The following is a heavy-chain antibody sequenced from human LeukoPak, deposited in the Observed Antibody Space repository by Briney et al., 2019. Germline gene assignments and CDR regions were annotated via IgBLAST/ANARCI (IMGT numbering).Heavy chain of an antibody. CDR2: INHSGST. J-gene: IGHJ5*02. D-gene: IGHD2-2*01. CDR1: GGSFSGYY. CDR3: ARIVVVPAAKYNWFGP. Sequence: PSETLSLTCAVYGGSFSGYYWSWIRQPPGKGLEWIGEINHSGSTNYNPSLKSRVTISVDTSKNQFSLKLSSVTAADTAVYYCARIVVVPAAKYNWFGPWGQGTLVTVSS. V-gene: IGHV4-34*01.